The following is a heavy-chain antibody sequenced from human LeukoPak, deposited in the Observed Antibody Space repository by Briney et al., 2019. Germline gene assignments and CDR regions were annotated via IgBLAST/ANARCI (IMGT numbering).Heavy chain of an antibody. CDR3: ARDSGGLGELLSSYYFDY. Sequence: GGSLRLSCAASGFTFSSYAMHWVRQAPGKGLEWVAVISYDGSNKYYADSVKGRFTISRDNSKNTLYLQMNSLRAEDTAVYYCARDSGGLGELLSSYYFDYWGQGTLVTVSS. D-gene: IGHD2-2*01. J-gene: IGHJ4*02. CDR2: ISYDGSNK. CDR1: GFTFSSYA. V-gene: IGHV3-30*04.